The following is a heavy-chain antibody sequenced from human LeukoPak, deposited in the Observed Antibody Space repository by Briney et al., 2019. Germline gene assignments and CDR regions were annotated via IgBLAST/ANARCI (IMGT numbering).Heavy chain of an antibody. V-gene: IGHV3-23*01. J-gene: IGHJ4*02. CDR3: AKSPNYYDSSGLDY. CDR1: GFTFSSYA. Sequence: GGSLRVPCVASGFTFSSYAMSWVRQAPGKGLEWVSGISGSGGRTDYADSVKGRFIISRDNSKNTLYLQMNSLRAEDTAVYYCAKSPNYYDSSGLDYWGQGTLVTVSS. D-gene: IGHD3-22*01. CDR2: ISGSGGRT.